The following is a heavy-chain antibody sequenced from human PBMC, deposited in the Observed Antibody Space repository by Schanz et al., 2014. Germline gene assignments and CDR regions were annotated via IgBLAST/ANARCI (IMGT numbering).Heavy chain of an antibody. Sequence: QVQMVESGGGVVQPGRSLRLSCVASGFIFSNYGMHWVRQAPGKGLEWVAVIWSDGSGKYYADSVKGRFTISRDNSENTLYLQMNSLSADDTAVFYCAKGMGYCSGGTCYDYYYYGLDVWGQGTTVTVSS. CDR2: IWSDGSGK. D-gene: IGHD2-15*01. J-gene: IGHJ6*02. CDR3: AKGMGYCSGGTCYDYYYYGLDV. CDR1: GFIFSNYG. V-gene: IGHV3-33*06.